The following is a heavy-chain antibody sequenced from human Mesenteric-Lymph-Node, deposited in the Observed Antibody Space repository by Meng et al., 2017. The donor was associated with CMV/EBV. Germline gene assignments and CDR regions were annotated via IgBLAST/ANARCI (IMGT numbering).Heavy chain of an antibody. CDR1: GFSFSTHG. J-gene: IGHJ4*02. V-gene: IGHV3-48*03. Sequence: GESLKISCAASGFSFSTHGINWFRQAPGKGLEWISYINSNAGTKDYADSVRGRFTISRDNGQNSVYLQMTGLRAADTAVYYCARGYCNPLNCHARGGYRGQGALVTVSS. CDR3: ARGYCNPLNCHARGGY. D-gene: IGHD2-21*02. CDR2: INSNAGTK.